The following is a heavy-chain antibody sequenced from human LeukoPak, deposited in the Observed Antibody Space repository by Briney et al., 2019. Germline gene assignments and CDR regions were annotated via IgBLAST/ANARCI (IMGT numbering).Heavy chain of an antibody. CDR1: GGSNSSYY. J-gene: IGHJ4*02. CDR3: ASLQESRGY. V-gene: IGHV4-59*08. Sequence: PSETLSLTCTVSGGSNSSYYWSWIRQPPGKGLEWIGYIYYSGSTNYNPSLKSRVTISVDTSKNQFSLKLSSVTAADTAVYYCASLQESRGYWGQGTLVTVSS. CDR2: IYYSGST.